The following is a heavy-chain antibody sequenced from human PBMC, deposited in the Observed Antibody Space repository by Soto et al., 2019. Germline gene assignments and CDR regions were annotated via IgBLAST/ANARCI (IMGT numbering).Heavy chain of an antibody. D-gene: IGHD3-3*02. Sequence: GSLRLSCAASGFTFSSYGMHWVRQAPGKGLEWVAVISYDGSNKYYADSVKGRFTISRDNSKNTLYLQMNSLRAEDTAVYYCAKDQSQVSFFASPGPGGPSDYWGQGTLVTVSS. V-gene: IGHV3-30*18. CDR3: AKDQSQVSFFASPGPGGPSDY. CDR1: GFTFSSYG. J-gene: IGHJ4*02. CDR2: ISYDGSNK.